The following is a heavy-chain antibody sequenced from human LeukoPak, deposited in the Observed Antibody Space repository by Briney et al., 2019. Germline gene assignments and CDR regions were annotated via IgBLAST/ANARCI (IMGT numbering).Heavy chain of an antibody. CDR2: IYSRGGT. CDR1: RDSVSIYS. Sequence: SSETLSLTCTVSRDSVSIYSWSWIRQPPGKGLEWIGDIYSRGGTKYNPSLMSRVTISLDTSKNHFSLKLTSVTAADTAMYFCARAQEEEFWSGHPELLSYYMDVWGKGTTVTVSS. V-gene: IGHV4-59*02. D-gene: IGHD3-3*01. J-gene: IGHJ6*03. CDR3: ARAQEEEFWSGHPELLSYYMDV.